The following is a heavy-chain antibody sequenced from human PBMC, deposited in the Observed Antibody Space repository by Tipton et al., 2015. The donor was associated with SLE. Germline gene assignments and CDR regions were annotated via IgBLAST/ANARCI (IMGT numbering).Heavy chain of an antibody. CDR3: ALGGGLYYFDY. D-gene: IGHD3-16*01. J-gene: IGHJ4*02. CDR2: IKPDGSEG. V-gene: IGHV3-7*03. CDR1: GFTSSSYW. Sequence: SLRLSCAASGFTSSSYWMSWVCQAPGKGLEWVANIKPDGSEGFYVESVKGRFTISRDNAQDSLYLQMNSLRAEDTALYYCALGGGLYYFDYWGQGTLVTVSS.